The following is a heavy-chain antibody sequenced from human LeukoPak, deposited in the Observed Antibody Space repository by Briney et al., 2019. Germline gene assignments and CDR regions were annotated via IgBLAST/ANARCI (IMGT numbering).Heavy chain of an antibody. V-gene: IGHV3-15*01. CDR3: TTVLGELFLFDY. J-gene: IGHJ4*02. D-gene: IGHD3-10*01. Sequence: GGSLRLSCAASGFTFSNAWMSWVRQAPGKGLEWAGRIKSKTDGGTTDYAAPVKGRFTISRDDSKNTLCLQMNSLKTEDTAVYYCTTVLGELFLFDYWGQGTLVTVSS. CDR2: IKSKTDGGTT. CDR1: GFTFSNAW.